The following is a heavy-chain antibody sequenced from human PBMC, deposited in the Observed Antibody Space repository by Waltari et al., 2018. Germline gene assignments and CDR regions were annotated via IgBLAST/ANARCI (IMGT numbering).Heavy chain of an antibody. CDR1: GFTFSSYG. CDR2: IRYDGSNK. J-gene: IGHJ4*02. D-gene: IGHD3-22*01. CDR3: AKKHYYDSKNY. V-gene: IGHV3-30*02. Sequence: QVQLVESGGGVVQPGGSLSLSCAASGFTFSSYGMHWVRQASGKGLEWVAIIRYDGSNKYYADSVKGRFNISRDNSKNTLYLQMNSLRAEDTAVYYCAKKHYYDSKNYWGQGTLVTVSS.